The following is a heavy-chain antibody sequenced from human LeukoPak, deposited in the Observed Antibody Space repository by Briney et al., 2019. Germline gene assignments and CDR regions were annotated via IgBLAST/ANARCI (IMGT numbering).Heavy chain of an antibody. D-gene: IGHD4-17*01. J-gene: IGHJ4*02. V-gene: IGHV1-2*06. CDR1: GGTFSSYA. CDR2: FNPNTGGT. Sequence: ASVKVTCKASGGTFSSYAISWVRQAPGQGLEWMGRFNPNTGGTSSAQKFQDRVTMTRDTSISTAYMEVSRLRSDDTAVYYCARSLYGDYFFDYWGQGTLVTVSS. CDR3: ARSLYGDYFFDY.